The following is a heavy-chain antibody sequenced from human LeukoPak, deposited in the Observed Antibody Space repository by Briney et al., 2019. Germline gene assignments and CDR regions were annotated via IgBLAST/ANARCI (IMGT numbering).Heavy chain of an antibody. D-gene: IGHD6-13*01. Sequence: ASVKVSCKXSGYTSTGYHIHWVQQAPGQGLEWMGRINPYSGDTNFAQKFQGRVTMTRDTSITTAYMDLSSLTPDDTAVYFCARDQGSLTRSWYTGYWGQGTQVTVSS. CDR3: ARDQGSLTRSWYTGY. V-gene: IGHV1-2*06. CDR2: INPYSGDT. CDR1: GYTSTGYH. J-gene: IGHJ4*02.